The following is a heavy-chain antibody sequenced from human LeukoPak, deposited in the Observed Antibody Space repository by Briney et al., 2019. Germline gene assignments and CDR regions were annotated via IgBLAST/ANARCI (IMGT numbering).Heavy chain of an antibody. CDR1: GYTFTDSY. D-gene: IGHD2-2*01. CDR3: ARAAAAAMANYFDY. J-gene: IGHJ4*02. CDR2: INPDSGGT. V-gene: IGHV1-2*02. Sequence: ASVKVSCKASGYTFTDSYIHWGRQAPGQGLEWMGWINPDSGGTSYAQKFQDRVTMTRDTSISTAYMELSSLRSDDTAVYYCARAAAAAMANYFDYWGQGALVTVAS.